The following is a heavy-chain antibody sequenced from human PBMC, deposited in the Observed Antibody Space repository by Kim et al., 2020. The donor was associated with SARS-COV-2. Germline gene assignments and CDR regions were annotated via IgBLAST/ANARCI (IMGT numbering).Heavy chain of an antibody. J-gene: IGHJ4*02. CDR3: ARSQLLWFGELFPFDY. CDR2: IYYSGST. D-gene: IGHD3-10*01. Sequence: SETLSLTCTVSGGSISSYYWSWIRQPPGKGLEWIGYIYYSGSTNYNPSLKSRVTISVDTSKNQFSLKLSSVTAADTAVYYCARSQLLWFGELFPFDYWGQGTLVTVSS. CDR1: GGSISSYY. V-gene: IGHV4-59*13.